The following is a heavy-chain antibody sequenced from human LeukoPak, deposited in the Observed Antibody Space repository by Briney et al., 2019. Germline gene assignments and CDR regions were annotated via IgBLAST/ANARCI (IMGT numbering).Heavy chain of an antibody. CDR2: ISWNSGSI. CDR1: GFTFDDYA. D-gene: IGHD4-23*01. CDR3: AKATSPRLRWSMFDY. J-gene: IGHJ4*02. V-gene: IGHV3-9*01. Sequence: GGSLRLFCAASGFTFDDYAMHWVRQAPGKGLEWVSGISWNSGSIGYADSVKGRFTISRDNAKNSLYLQMNSLRAEDTALYYCAKATSPRLRWSMFDYWGQGTLVTVSS.